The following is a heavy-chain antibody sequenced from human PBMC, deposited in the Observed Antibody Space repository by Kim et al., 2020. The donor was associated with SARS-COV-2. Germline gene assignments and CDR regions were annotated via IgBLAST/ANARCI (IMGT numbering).Heavy chain of an antibody. Sequence: LKIRVPISVDTSKTQFSLKLSSVTAADTAVYYCARHGGYYDSSGYGAFDIWGQGTMVTVSS. D-gene: IGHD3-22*01. J-gene: IGHJ3*02. V-gene: IGHV4-39*01. CDR3: ARHGGYYDSSGYGAFDI.